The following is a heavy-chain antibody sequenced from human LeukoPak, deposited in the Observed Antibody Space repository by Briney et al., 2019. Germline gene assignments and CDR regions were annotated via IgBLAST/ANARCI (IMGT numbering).Heavy chain of an antibody. CDR1: GFTLSRYS. CDR2: MSSSGSPK. D-gene: IGHD1-1*01. J-gene: IGHJ4*02. V-gene: IGHV3-48*01. CDR3: ARGAANWNFFDY. Sequence: GGSLRLSCAASGFTLSRYSIIWVRQSPRKGLEWVSYMSSSGSPKYYADSVKGRFTISRDNGKNTLHLQMNSLRAEDTAVYYCARGAANWNFFDYWGQGTLVTVSS.